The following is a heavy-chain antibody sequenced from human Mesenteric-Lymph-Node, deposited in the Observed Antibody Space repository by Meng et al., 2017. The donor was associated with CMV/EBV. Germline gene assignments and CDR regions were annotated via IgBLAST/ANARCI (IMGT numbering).Heavy chain of an antibody. CDR1: GGTFSSYA. J-gene: IGHJ6*02. CDR2: IIPIFGTA. D-gene: IGHD2-2*01. Sequence: VKVSCKASGGTFSSYAISWVRQAPGQGLEWMGGIIPIFGTANYAQKFQGRVAITTDESTSTAYMELSSLRSEDTAVYYCARDQNIVVVPAAIHYYYGMDVWGQGTTVTVSS. CDR3: ARDQNIVVVPAAIHYYYGMDV. V-gene: IGHV1-69*13.